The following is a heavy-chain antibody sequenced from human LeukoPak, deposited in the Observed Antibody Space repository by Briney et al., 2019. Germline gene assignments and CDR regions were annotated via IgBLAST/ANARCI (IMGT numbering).Heavy chain of an antibody. Sequence: PSETLPLTCTVSGGSISSYYWSWIRQPPGKGLEWIGYIYYSGSTNYNPSLKSRVTISVDTSKNQFSLKLSSVTAADTAVYYCATRSGYSYGYSLDYWGQGTLVTVSS. CDR1: GGSISSYY. CDR3: ATRSGYSYGYSLDY. CDR2: IYYSGST. J-gene: IGHJ4*02. D-gene: IGHD5-18*01. V-gene: IGHV4-59*08.